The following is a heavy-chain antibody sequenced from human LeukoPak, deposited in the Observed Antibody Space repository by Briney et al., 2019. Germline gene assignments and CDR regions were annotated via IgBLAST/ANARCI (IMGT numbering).Heavy chain of an antibody. V-gene: IGHV3-7*01. CDR1: GFTFSTSW. CDR3: ASGYYSGWYIPYY. CDR2: IKEDGSEK. J-gene: IGHJ4*02. D-gene: IGHD6-19*01. Sequence: PGGSLRLSCAASGFTFSTSWMIWVRQAPGKGLEWVANIKEDGSEKYYVDSVKGRFTISRDNAKNSLYLQMNSPRAEDTAVYYCASGYYSGWYIPYYWGQGTLVTVSS.